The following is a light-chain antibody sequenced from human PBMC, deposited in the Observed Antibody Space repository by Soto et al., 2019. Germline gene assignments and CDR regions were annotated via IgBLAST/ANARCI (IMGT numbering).Light chain of an antibody. Sequence: DIQITQSPSSLSASVGDRVTITCRASQSISSYLNWYQQKPGKAPKLLIYAASSLQSGVPSRFSGSGSGTDFTLTISSLQPEEFATYDCQQSYSTLITFGQGTRLEIK. V-gene: IGKV1-39*01. CDR2: AAS. CDR1: QSISSY. J-gene: IGKJ5*01. CDR3: QQSYSTLIT.